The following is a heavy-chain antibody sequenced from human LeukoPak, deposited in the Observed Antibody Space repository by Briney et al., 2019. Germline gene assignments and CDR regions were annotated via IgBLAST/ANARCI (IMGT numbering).Heavy chain of an antibody. Sequence: KASQTLSLTCTVSGGSISSGDYYWSWIRQPPGKGLEWIGYIHYSGSTYYNPSLKSRVTISVDTSKNRFSLKLSSVTAADTAVYYCATHSSGYDSGNDAFDIWGQGTMVTVSS. D-gene: IGHD3-22*01. CDR2: IHYSGST. J-gene: IGHJ3*02. CDR3: ATHSSGYDSGNDAFDI. V-gene: IGHV4-30-4*08. CDR1: GGSISSGDYY.